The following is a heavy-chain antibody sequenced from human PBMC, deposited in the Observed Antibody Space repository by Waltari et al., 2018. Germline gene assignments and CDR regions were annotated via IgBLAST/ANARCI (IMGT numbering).Heavy chain of an antibody. J-gene: IGHJ3*02. CDR1: GGSISSYY. Sequence: QVQLQESGPGLVKPSETLSLTCTVSGGSISSYYWSWIRQPPGKGLEWIGYICYSGSTNYNPSLKRRVTISVDTSKNQFSRKLSSVTAADTAVYYCARTGGRNQDAFDIWGQGTMVTVSS. CDR3: ARTGGRNQDAFDI. D-gene: IGHD1-26*01. V-gene: IGHV4-59*01. CDR2: ICYSGST.